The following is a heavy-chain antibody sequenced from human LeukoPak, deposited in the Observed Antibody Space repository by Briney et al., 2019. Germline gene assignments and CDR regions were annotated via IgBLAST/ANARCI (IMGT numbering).Heavy chain of an antibody. CDR3: AKGVYYYGSGSYPDFDY. CDR2: ISYDGSNK. J-gene: IGHJ4*02. CDR1: GFTFNNYG. Sequence: PGRSLRLSCAASGFTFNNYGMHWVRQAPGKGLEWMADISYDGSNKYYADSVKGRFTISKDNSKNTLYLQMNSLRAEDTAVYYCAKGVYYYGSGSYPDFDYWGQGTLVTVSS. D-gene: IGHD3-10*01. V-gene: IGHV3-30*18.